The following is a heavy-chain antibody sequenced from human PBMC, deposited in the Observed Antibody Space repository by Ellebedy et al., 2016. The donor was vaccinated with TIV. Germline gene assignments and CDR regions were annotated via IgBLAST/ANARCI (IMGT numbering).Heavy chain of an antibody. V-gene: IGHV3-30*18. CDR1: GVTFSTYG. CDR2: ISNEGSTR. Sequence: PGGSLRLSCDASGVTFSTYGMHGVRQAPGKGLEWVAFISNEGSTRYNTDSVKGRFTISRDNSKNTLYLQMDSLRAEDTAVYYCAKDIDSGSYYLDASDVWGQGTKVTVSS. CDR3: AKDIDSGSYYLDASDV. D-gene: IGHD1-26*01. J-gene: IGHJ3*01.